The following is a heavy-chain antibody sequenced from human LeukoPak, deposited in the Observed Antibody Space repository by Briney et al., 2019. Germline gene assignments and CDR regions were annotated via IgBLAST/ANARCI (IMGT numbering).Heavy chain of an antibody. Sequence: ASVKVSCKTSGYSFTSQDMHWVRQAPGQSLEWMGCINPGNGDTKYSQEFQGRVTITRDTSATTAYMELSSLRSDDMAVYYCARVAAAGDGYYYYYMDVWGKGTTVTISS. CDR2: INPGNGDT. CDR3: ARVAAAGDGYYYYYMDV. CDR1: GYSFTSQD. D-gene: IGHD6-13*01. J-gene: IGHJ6*03. V-gene: IGHV1-3*03.